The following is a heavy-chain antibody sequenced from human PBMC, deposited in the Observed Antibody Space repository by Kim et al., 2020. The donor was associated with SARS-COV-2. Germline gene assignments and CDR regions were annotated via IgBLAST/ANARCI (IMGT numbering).Heavy chain of an antibody. V-gene: IGHV3-7*01. Sequence: GGSLRLSCAASGFTFSSYRMSWVRQAPGKGLEWVANIKQDGSEKYYVDSVKGRFTISRDNAKNSLYLQMNSLRAEDTAVYYCARDFTYYDFWCGLMGQPYYYNGRVVWRQETRDRVPS. D-gene: IGHD3-3*01. J-gene: IGHJ6*02. CDR3: ARDFTYYDFWCGLMGQPYYYNGRVV. CDR2: IKQDGSEK. CDR1: GFTFSSYR.